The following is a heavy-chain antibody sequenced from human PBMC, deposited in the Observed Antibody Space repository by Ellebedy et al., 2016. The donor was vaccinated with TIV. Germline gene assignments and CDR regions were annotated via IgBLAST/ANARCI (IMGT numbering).Heavy chain of an antibody. V-gene: IGHV3-23*01. CDR2: IVGSGA. J-gene: IGHJ4*02. CDR3: AKDRTSGDGYWVFDS. CDR1: GFTFSPYA. D-gene: IGHD2-21*02. Sequence: PWGSLRLSCAASGFTFSPYAMSWVRQAPGKGLEWVSGIVGSGAEKYADSVKGRFTISRDNSKRTVDLQMRSVRAEDTAVYFCAKDRTSGDGYWVFDSWGQGTMVSVSS.